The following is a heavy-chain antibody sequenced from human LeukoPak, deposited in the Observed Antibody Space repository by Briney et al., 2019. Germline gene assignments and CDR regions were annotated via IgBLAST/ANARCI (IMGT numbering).Heavy chain of an antibody. CDR1: GYTFTGYY. Sequence: ASVKVSCKASGYTFTGYYMHWVRQAPGQGLEWMGWINTNTGNPTYAQDFTGRFVFSLDISVSTAYLEINNLKPEDSGVYYCARDSPRRPLTSDQGYWGQGTLVTVSS. V-gene: IGHV7-4-1*02. J-gene: IGHJ4*02. CDR3: ARDSPRRPLTSDQGY. CDR2: INTNTGNP. D-gene: IGHD1-20*01.